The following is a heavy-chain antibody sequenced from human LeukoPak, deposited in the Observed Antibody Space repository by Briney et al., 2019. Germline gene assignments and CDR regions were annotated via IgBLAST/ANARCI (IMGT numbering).Heavy chain of an antibody. CDR1: GGSISSYY. CDR2: IYYSGST. J-gene: IGHJ5*02. D-gene: IGHD3-22*01. CDR3: ARYYYDSSGYYYAVDP. V-gene: IGHV4-59*01. Sequence: PSETLSLTCTVSGGSISSYYWSWIRQPPGKGLEWIGYIYYSGSTNYNPSLKSRVTISVDTSKNQFSLKLSSVTAADTAVYYCARYYYDSSGYYYAVDPWGQGTLVTVSS.